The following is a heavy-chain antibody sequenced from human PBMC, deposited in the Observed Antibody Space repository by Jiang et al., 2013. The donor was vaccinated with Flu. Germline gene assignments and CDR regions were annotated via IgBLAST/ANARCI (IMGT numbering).Heavy chain of an antibody. D-gene: IGHD6-19*01. CDR2: VFHIGTT. Sequence: GPGLVKPSETLSLTCTVSGASVSSYYWNWIRQPPGKGLEWIGYVFHIGTTNYNPSLKSRVTISLDTSQNQFSLNLDSVTAADTAVYFCVAATMTPYGMDVWGQGTTVAVFS. J-gene: IGHJ6*02. CDR3: VAATMTPYGMDV. CDR1: GASVSSYY. V-gene: IGHV4-59*08.